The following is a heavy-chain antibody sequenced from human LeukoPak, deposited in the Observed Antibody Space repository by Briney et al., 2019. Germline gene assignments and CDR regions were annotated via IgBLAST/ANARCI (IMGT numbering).Heavy chain of an antibody. D-gene: IGHD6-13*01. Sequence: SSETLSLTCAVYGGSFSGYYWSWIRQPPGKGLEWIGEINHSGSTNYNPSLKSRVTISVDTSKKQFSLKLSSVTAADTAVYYCARGPLAAAGTLTYYYYDMDVWGQGTTVTVSS. CDR3: ARGPLAAAGTLTYYYYDMDV. V-gene: IGHV4-34*01. CDR1: GGSFSGYY. J-gene: IGHJ6*02. CDR2: INHSGST.